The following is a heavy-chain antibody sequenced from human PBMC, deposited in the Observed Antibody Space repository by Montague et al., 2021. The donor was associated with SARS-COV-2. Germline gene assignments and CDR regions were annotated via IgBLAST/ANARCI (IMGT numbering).Heavy chain of an antibody. Sequence: SETLSLTCTVSGGSITSNYWSWIRQPPGKRLEWIGYINHSGSTSSNPSFRSRVTISVDTSQNQFSLKLSSVTAADTAVYYCARVGRSYGSGNYDGMDVWGQGTTVTVS. V-gene: IGHV4-59*13. D-gene: IGHD3-10*01. J-gene: IGHJ6*02. CDR3: ARVGRSYGSGNYDGMDV. CDR2: INHSGST. CDR1: GGSITSNY.